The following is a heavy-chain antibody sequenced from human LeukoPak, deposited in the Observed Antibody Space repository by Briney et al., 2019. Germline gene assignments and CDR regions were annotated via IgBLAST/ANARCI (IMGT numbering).Heavy chain of an antibody. CDR1: GFTSSTYG. D-gene: IGHD4-17*01. Sequence: GGSLRLSCVDSGFTSSTYGMNWVRQAPGKGLEWVSSISSSSSYIYYGDSVKGRFTISRDNAKNSLYLQMNSLRAEDTAVYYCARDGAVTNGRYFDYWGQGTLVTVSS. V-gene: IGHV3-21*01. J-gene: IGHJ4*02. CDR2: ISSSSSYI. CDR3: ARDGAVTNGRYFDY.